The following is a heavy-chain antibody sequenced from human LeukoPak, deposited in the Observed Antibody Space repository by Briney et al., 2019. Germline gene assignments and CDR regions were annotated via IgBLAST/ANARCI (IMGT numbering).Heavy chain of an antibody. CDR3: ARHLFGYSYGSNWFDP. Sequence: SETLSLTCAVYGGSFSGYYWSWIRQPPGKGLEWIGEINHSGSTNYNPPLKSRVTISVDTSKNQFSLKLSSVTAADTAVYYCARHLFGYSYGSNWFDPWGQGTLVTVSS. D-gene: IGHD5-18*01. J-gene: IGHJ5*02. CDR1: GGSFSGYY. CDR2: INHSGST. V-gene: IGHV4-34*01.